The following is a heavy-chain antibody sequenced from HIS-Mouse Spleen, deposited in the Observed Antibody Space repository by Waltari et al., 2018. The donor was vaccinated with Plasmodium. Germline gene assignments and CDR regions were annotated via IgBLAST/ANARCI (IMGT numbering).Heavy chain of an antibody. CDR2: IYYSGRP. D-gene: IGHD4-4*01. Sequence: QLQLQESGPGLVKPSETLSLTCTVSGGSISSSSYYWGWIRQPPGTGLEWIGSIYYSGRPNYNPSLNTRGTISGDTSKTQFSRKLSSVTAADTAVYYCASLPRVEEVTTPFYYYYYGMDVWGQGTTVTVSS. J-gene: IGHJ6*02. V-gene: IGHV4-39*01. CDR1: GGSISSSSYY. CDR3: ASLPRVEEVTTPFYYYYYGMDV.